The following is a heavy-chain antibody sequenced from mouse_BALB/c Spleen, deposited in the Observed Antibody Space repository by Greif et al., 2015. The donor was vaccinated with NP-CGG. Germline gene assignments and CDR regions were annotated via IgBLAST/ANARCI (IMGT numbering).Heavy chain of an antibody. V-gene: IGHV1-82*01. CDR3: ARNRYDRYFDV. D-gene: IGHD2-14*01. CDR1: GYAFSSSW. Sequence: QVQLQQSGPELVKPGASVKISCKASGYAFSSSWMNWVKQRPGQGLEWIGRIYPGDGDTNYNGKFKGKATLTADKSSSTAYMQLSSLTSVDSAVYFCARNRYDRYFDVWGAGTTVTVSS. J-gene: IGHJ1*01. CDR2: IYPGDGDT.